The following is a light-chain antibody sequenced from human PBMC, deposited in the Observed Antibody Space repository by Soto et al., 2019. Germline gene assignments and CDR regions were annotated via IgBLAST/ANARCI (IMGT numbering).Light chain of an antibody. CDR3: QQYGSPPQT. CDR2: GAS. J-gene: IGKJ1*01. V-gene: IGKV3-20*01. Sequence: EIVLTQSPGTLSLSPGERATLSCRASQSVRNSYLAWYQQKPGQAPRLLIYGASSRATGIPDRFSGSGSGTDFTLTISRLDPEDFAVYYCQQYGSPPQTFGQGTKVEIK. CDR1: QSVRNSY.